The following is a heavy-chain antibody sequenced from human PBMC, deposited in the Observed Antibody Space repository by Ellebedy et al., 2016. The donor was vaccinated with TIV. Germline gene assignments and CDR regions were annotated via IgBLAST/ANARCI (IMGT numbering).Heavy chain of an antibody. Sequence: GESLKISCAASGFTFSSYGMHWVRQAPGKGLEWVAVIWYDGSNKYYADSVKGRFTISRDNSKNTLYLQMNSLRAEDTAVYYCARVLPAANRYYYYYGMDVWGQGTTVTVSS. J-gene: IGHJ6*02. CDR3: ARVLPAANRYYYYYGMDV. CDR1: GFTFSSYG. D-gene: IGHD2-2*01. V-gene: IGHV3-33*01. CDR2: IWYDGSNK.